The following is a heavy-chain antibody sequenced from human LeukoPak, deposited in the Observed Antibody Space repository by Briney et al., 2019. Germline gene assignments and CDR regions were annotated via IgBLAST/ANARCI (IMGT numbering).Heavy chain of an antibody. Sequence: HPGGSLRLSCAASGFTFSNYAMTWVRQAPGQGLERVSTIRSDSATTAYADSVKGRFTISRDNSKNTVYLQMNSLRAEDTAVYYCAKVYHDSGCLIDYWGQGTLVTVSS. D-gene: IGHD6-19*01. V-gene: IGHV3-23*01. CDR1: GFTFSNYA. CDR3: AKVYHDSGCLIDY. J-gene: IGHJ4*02. CDR2: IRSDSATT.